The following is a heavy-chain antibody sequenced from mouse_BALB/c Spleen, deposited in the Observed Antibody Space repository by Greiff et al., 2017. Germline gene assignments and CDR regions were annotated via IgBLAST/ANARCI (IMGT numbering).Heavy chain of an antibody. J-gene: IGHJ2*01. CDR1: GYTFSSYW. V-gene: IGHV1-9*01. Sequence: QVQLQQSGAELMKPGASVKISCKATGYTFSSYWIEWVKQRPGHGLEWIGEILPGSGSTNYNEKFKGKATFTADTSSNTAYMQLSSLTSEDSAVYYCARRGAATSIDYWGQGTTLTVSS. D-gene: IGHD1-2*01. CDR3: ARRGAATSIDY. CDR2: ILPGSGST.